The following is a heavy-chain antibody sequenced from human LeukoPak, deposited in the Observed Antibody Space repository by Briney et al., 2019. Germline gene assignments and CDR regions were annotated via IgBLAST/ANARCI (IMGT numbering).Heavy chain of an antibody. J-gene: IGHJ3*02. V-gene: IGHV4-39*07. D-gene: IGHD1-26*01. CDR3: ARDTKWELGGVDAFDI. CDR1: GGSITSSTYY. CDR2: IYYGGST. Sequence: SETLSLTCTVSGGSITSSTYYWGWLRQPPGKGLEWIGIIYYGGSTYYNPSLKSRVTTSVDTSRNQFSLKLSSVTAADTAVYYCARDTKWELGGVDAFDIWGQGTMVTVSS.